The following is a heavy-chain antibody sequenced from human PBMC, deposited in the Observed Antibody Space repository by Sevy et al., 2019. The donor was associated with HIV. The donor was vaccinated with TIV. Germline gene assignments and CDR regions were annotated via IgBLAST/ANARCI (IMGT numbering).Heavy chain of an antibody. J-gene: IGHJ3*02. CDR3: AKEATIVVVVAYAFDM. D-gene: IGHD2-15*01. V-gene: IGHV3-23*01. CDR1: GFAFNTYA. CDR2: ISTNGNIT. Sequence: GGSLRLSCTASGFAFNTYAMYWVRQAPGKGLEWVSSISTNGNITYYGDSVKGRFSVSRDSSKKTVYLQMHSLRVDDRAVYYGAKEATIVVVVAYAFDMWGQGTTVTVSS.